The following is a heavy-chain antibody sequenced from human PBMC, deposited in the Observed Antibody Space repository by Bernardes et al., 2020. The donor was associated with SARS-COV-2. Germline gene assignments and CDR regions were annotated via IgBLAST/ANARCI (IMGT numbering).Heavy chain of an antibody. V-gene: IGHV4-39*01. Sequence: SETLSLTCTVSGVSLSSTTYYWGWIRQPPGKVLQWIGSVDHSGGTYYNPSLRRRVTVSIDTSKNQYSLNLTSVTAADTATYFCARPNNPPTALDVRGQGKKVTVSS. J-gene: IGHJ3*01. CDR1: GVSLSSTTYY. CDR3: ARPNNPPTALDV. CDR2: VDHSGGT.